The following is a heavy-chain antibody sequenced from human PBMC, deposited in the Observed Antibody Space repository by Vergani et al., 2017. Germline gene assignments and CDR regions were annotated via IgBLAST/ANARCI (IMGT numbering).Heavy chain of an antibody. CDR2: IYYSGST. D-gene: IGHD3-22*01. V-gene: IGHV4-59*01. CDR1: GGSISSYY. J-gene: IGHJ4*02. Sequence: QVQLRQWGPGLVKPSETLSLTCTVSGGSISSYYWSWIRQPPGKGLEWIGYIYYSGSTNYNPSLKSRVTISVDTSKNQFSLKLSSVTAADTAVYYCARVWRYYDSSGYYNYYFDYWGQGTLVTVSS. CDR3: ARVWRYYDSSGYYNYYFDY.